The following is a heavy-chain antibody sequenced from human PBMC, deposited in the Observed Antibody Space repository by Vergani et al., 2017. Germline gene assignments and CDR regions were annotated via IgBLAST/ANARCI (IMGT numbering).Heavy chain of an antibody. CDR1: GGSFSGYY. D-gene: IGHD4-17*01. Sequence: QVQLQQWGAGLLKPSETLSLTCAVYGGSFSGYYWSWIRQPPGKGLEWIGEINHSGITNYNPSLKSRVTISVDTSKNQFSLKLSSVTAADTAVYYCARQEDYVVGYYYYYGMDVWGQGTTVTVSS. J-gene: IGHJ6*02. CDR2: INHSGIT. CDR3: ARQEDYVVGYYYYYGMDV. V-gene: IGHV4-34*01.